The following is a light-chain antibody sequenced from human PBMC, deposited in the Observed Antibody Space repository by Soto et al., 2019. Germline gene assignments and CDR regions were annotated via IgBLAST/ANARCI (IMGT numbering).Light chain of an antibody. J-gene: IGKJ1*01. Sequence: EIVLTQSPGTLSLSPGERATLSCGASQSVSNNYLAWYQQKPGQAPRLLIYGASNRATGIPDRFSGSGSGTDFTLTISRLEPEDFAVYYCQQYNSWPRTFGQGTKVDIK. CDR3: QQYNSWPRT. CDR1: QSVSNNY. CDR2: GAS. V-gene: IGKV3-20*01.